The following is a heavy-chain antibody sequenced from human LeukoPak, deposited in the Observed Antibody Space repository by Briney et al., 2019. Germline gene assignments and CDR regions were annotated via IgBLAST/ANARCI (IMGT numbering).Heavy chain of an antibody. Sequence: ASVKVSCKASGYTFTGYYMHWVRQAPGQGLEWVGWINPNSGGTNYAQKFQGRVTMTRDTSISTAYMELSRLRSDDTAVYYCARIGIAAAPRDLRYWGQGTLVTVSS. J-gene: IGHJ4*02. CDR1: GYTFTGYY. CDR2: INPNSGGT. V-gene: IGHV1-2*02. CDR3: ARIGIAAAPRDLRY. D-gene: IGHD6-13*01.